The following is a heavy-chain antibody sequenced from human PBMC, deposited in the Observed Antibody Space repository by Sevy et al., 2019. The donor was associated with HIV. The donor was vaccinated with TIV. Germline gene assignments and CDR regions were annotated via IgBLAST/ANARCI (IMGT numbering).Heavy chain of an antibody. V-gene: IGHV3-23*01. Sequence: GGSLRLSCAASGFTFSSYAMSWVRQAPGKGLEWVSAISGSGGSTYYADSVKGRFTISRDNSKYTLYLQMNSLRAEDTAVYYCAKAGVVVPAAIRTDLDYWGQGTLVTVSS. CDR2: ISGSGGST. CDR1: GFTFSSYA. CDR3: AKAGVVVPAAIRTDLDY. D-gene: IGHD2-2*02. J-gene: IGHJ4*02.